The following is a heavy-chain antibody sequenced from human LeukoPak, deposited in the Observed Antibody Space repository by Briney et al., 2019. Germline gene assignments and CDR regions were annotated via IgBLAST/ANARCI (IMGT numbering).Heavy chain of an antibody. D-gene: IGHD2-21*01. CDR2: FAPEAGET. J-gene: IGHJ4*02. CDR1: GYTLTELS. Sequence: ASVKVSCKVSGYTLTELSMHWVRQAPGKGLEWMGGFAPEAGETIYAQKFQGRVTMTEDTSTDTAYMELSSLRSEDTAVYYCATALPGLVSWFYYWGQGTLVTVSS. V-gene: IGHV1-24*01. CDR3: ATALPGLVSWFYY.